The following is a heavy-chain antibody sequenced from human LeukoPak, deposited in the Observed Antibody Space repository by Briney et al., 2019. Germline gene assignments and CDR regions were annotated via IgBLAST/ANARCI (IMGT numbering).Heavy chain of an antibody. V-gene: IGHV3-33*01. D-gene: IGHD2-8*01. CDR2: IWADGRNK. CDR1: GFTFSSYA. CDR3: AREVNGAYYFDY. Sequence: GGSLRLSCAASGFTFSSYAMDWVRQAPGKGLEWVAVIWADGRNKYYADSVEGRVTISRDNSKNTLHLQMDSLRAEDTAVYYCAREVNGAYYFDYWGQGTLVTVSS. J-gene: IGHJ4*02.